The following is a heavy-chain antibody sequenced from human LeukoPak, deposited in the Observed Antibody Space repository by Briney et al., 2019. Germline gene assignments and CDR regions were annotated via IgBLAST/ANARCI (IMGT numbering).Heavy chain of an antibody. CDR1: GGSISSGGYY. D-gene: IGHD6-19*01. Sequence: PSETLSLTCTVSGGSISSGGYYWRWIRQPPGKGLEWIGYIYYSGSTYYNPSLKSRVTISVDTSKNQFSLKLSSVTAADTAVYFCATNRGVRQWLVPFDYWGQGTLVTVSS. CDR3: ATNRGVRQWLVPFDY. CDR2: IYYSGST. V-gene: IGHV4-30-4*08. J-gene: IGHJ4*02.